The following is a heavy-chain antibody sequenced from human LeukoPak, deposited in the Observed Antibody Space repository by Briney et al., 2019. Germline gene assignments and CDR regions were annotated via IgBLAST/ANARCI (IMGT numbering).Heavy chain of an antibody. J-gene: IGHJ4*02. Sequence: SETLSLTCAVYGGSFSGYYWSWIRQPPGKGMEWIGEINDSGSTNYNPSLKSRVTISVDTSKNQFSLKLSSVTAADSAVYYCASSNSLSYYFDFWGQGTLVTVSS. V-gene: IGHV4-34*01. CDR3: ASSNSLSYYFDF. D-gene: IGHD2-21*01. CDR1: GGSFSGYY. CDR2: INDSGST.